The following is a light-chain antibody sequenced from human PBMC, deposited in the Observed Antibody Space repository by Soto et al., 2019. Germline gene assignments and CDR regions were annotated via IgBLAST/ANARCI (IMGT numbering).Light chain of an antibody. CDR1: KSNIGSNT. V-gene: IGLV1-44*01. CDR2: NDN. CDR3: ATWDDSLDGPV. J-gene: IGLJ2*01. Sequence: QSVVTQPPSASGTPGQRVTISCSGGKSNIGSNTVNWYQQIPGTAPKLLIYNDNQWPSGVPDRFSGSKSGTSASLAISGLQSEDEADYYCATWDDSLDGPVFGGGTKLTVL.